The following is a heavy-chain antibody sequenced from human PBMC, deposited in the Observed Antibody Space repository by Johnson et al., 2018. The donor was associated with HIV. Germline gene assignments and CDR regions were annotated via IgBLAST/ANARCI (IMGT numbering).Heavy chain of an antibody. CDR2: ISYDGSNK. V-gene: IGHV3-30*14. J-gene: IGHJ3*01. CDR3: TRDRDGVGVS. CDR1: GFTFSSYA. D-gene: IGHD3-10*01. Sequence: QVQLVESGGGVVQPGRSLRLSCAASGFTFSSYAMHWVRQAPGKGLEWVAVISYDGSNKYYADSVKGRFTISRDDSKNSLSLQMSSLKTEDPAVYYCTRDRDGVGVSWGQGTMVTVSS.